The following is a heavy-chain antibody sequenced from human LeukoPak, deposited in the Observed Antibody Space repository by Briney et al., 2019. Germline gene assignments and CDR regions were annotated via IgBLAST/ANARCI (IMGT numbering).Heavy chain of an antibody. CDR2: INWNGGST. CDR1: GFPFDDYG. Sequence: PGGSLRLSCAASGFPFDDYGMNWVRHVPGKGLEWVSGINWNGGSTGYADSVKGRFTISRDNAKNSLYLQMNSLRAEDTALYYCARDIVLIAVAVRGSLDIWGQGTMVTVSS. CDR3: ARDIVLIAVAVRGSLDI. D-gene: IGHD6-19*01. J-gene: IGHJ3*02. V-gene: IGHV3-20*04.